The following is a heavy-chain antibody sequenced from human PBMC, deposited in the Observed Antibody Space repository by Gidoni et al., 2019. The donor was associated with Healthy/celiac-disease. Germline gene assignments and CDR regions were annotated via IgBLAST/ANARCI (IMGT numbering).Heavy chain of an antibody. CDR1: GFTFSSYG. CDR2: ISYDGSNK. V-gene: IGHV3-30*18. CDR3: AKDQPPGWLQPDNYFDY. Sequence: QVQLVESGGGVVQPGRSLRLSCAASGFTFSSYGMHWVRQAPGKGLEWVAVISYDGSNKYYADSVKGRFTISRDNSKNTLYLQMNSLRAEDTAVYYCAKDQPPGWLQPDNYFDYWGQGTLVTVSS. D-gene: IGHD5-12*01. J-gene: IGHJ4*02.